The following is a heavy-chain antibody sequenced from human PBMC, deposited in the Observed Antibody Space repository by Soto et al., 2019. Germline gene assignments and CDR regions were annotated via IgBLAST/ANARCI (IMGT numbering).Heavy chain of an antibody. CDR3: ARDPAVYCSGGSCYGGHYYGMDV. J-gene: IGHJ6*02. Sequence: QVQLVQSGAEVKKPGASVKVSCKASGYTFTSYGISWVRQAPGQGLEWMGWISAYNGNTNYAQKLQGRVTMTTDTATSTAYMELRSLRSDDTAVYYCARDPAVYCSGGSCYGGHYYGMDVWGQGTTVTVSS. D-gene: IGHD2-15*01. CDR1: GYTFTSYG. CDR2: ISAYNGNT. V-gene: IGHV1-18*01.